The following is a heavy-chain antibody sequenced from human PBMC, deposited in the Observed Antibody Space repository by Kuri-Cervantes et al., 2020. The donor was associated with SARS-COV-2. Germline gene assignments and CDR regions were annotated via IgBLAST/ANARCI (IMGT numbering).Heavy chain of an antibody. D-gene: IGHD3-22*01. Sequence: ASVKVSCKASGYTFTSQYLHWVRQAPGKGLEWMGGFDPEDGETIYAQKFQGRFTMTEDTSTDTAYMELSSLRSEDTAVYYCATVYYDSSGYYYRWFDPWGQGTLVTVSS. V-gene: IGHV1-24*01. CDR3: ATVYYDSSGYYYRWFDP. J-gene: IGHJ5*02. CDR2: FDPEDGET. CDR1: GYTFTSQY.